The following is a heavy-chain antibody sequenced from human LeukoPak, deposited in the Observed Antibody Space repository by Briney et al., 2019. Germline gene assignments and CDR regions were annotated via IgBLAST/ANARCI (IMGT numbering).Heavy chain of an antibody. J-gene: IGHJ4*02. CDR1: GFMFSNYD. CDR3: ARGRGYIYGYDY. Sequence: GGSLRLSCAASGFMFSNYDMHWVRQAPGKGLEYVSHISTNGGSTYYAISVKGRFTISRDNSKNSLYLQMGSLRAEDMAVYYCARGRGYIYGYDYWGQGTLVTVSS. CDR2: ISTNGGST. D-gene: IGHD5-18*01. V-gene: IGHV3-64*01.